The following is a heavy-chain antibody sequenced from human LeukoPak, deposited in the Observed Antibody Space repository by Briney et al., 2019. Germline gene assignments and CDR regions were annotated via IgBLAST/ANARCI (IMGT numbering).Heavy chain of an antibody. Sequence: GRSLRLSCAASGFTFSDYTMHWVRQAPGKGLEWVVVISYDGSNKYYADSVKGRFTISRDNSKNTLYLQMNSLRAEDTALYYCAKSPRNYYYYGMDVWGQGTTVTVSS. J-gene: IGHJ6*02. CDR3: AKSPRNYYYYGMDV. CDR2: ISYDGSNK. CDR1: GFTFSDYT. V-gene: IGHV3-30-3*02.